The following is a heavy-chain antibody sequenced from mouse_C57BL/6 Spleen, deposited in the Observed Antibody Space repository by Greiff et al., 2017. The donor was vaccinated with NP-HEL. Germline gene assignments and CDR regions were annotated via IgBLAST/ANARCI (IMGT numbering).Heavy chain of an antibody. Sequence: VQLQQPGAELVRPGSSVKLSCKASGYTFTSYWMDWVKQRPGQGLEWIGNIYPSDSETHYNQKFKDKATLTVDKSSSTAYMQLSSLTSEDSAVYYCATHYGYAMDYWGQGTSVTVSS. CDR3: ATHYGYAMDY. CDR2: IYPSDSET. V-gene: IGHV1-61*01. J-gene: IGHJ4*01. D-gene: IGHD1-1*02. CDR1: GYTFTSYW.